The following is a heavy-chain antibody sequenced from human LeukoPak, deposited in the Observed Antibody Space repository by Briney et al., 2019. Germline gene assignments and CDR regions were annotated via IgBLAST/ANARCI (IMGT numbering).Heavy chain of an antibody. CDR1: GYSFTSYW. CDR3: ARHGGYYDSSGYYLGDYYYGMDV. J-gene: IGHJ6*02. D-gene: IGHD3-22*01. CDR2: IYPGDSDT. V-gene: IGHV5-51*01. Sequence: GESLKISCKGSGYSFTSYWIGWVRQMPGKGLEWMGIIYPGDSDTRYSPSFQGQVTISADKSISTAYLQWSSLKASDTAMYYCARHGGYYDSSGYYLGDYYYGMDVWGQGTTVTVSS.